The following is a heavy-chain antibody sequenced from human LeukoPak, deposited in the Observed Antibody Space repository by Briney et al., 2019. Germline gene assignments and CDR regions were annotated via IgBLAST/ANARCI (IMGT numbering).Heavy chain of an antibody. CDR2: IIPIFGTA. CDR1: GGTFSSYA. V-gene: IGHV1-69*13. Sequence: GASVEVSCKASGGTFSSYAISWVRQAPGQGLEWMGGIIPIFGTANYAQKFQGRVTITADESTSTAYMELSSLRSEDTAVYYCARDRRLYVFDQLPENNWFDPWGQGTLVTVSS. J-gene: IGHJ5*02. D-gene: IGHD2-2*01. CDR3: ARDRRLYVFDQLPENNWFDP.